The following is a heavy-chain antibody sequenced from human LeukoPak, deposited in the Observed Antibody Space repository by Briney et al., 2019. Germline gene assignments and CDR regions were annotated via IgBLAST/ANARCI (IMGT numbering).Heavy chain of an antibody. CDR1: GFTFKNCA. J-gene: IGHJ4*02. Sequence: GSLRLSCVASGFTFKNCAMSWVRQAPGEGLEWVSGINYSGGHKYYADSVKGRFTISRDSSKNTLSLQTNSLTTEDTAVYYCAKDDSMTLDHFDYWGQGALVTVSS. CDR3: AKDDSMTLDHFDY. V-gene: IGHV3-23*01. CDR2: INYSGGHK. D-gene: IGHD4-11*01.